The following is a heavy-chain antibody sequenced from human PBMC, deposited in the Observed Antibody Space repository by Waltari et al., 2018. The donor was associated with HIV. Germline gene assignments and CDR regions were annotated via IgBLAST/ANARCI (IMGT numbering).Heavy chain of an antibody. Sequence: VQLVESGGGSIKKWGSLRLSCAGAGFIVSNHWMEWYRQGPGKGLVWVARINSDGSTRNYADAVKGRFVISRDNSRNTVYLQLNSVKVEDTAVYFCARASHYIEFSTFDGDYYFDLWGRGTRVAVSS. CDR1: GFIVSNHW. CDR3: ARASHYIEFSTFDGDYYFDL. D-gene: IGHD3-9*01. V-gene: IGHV3-74*01. CDR2: INSDGSTR. J-gene: IGHJ4*02.